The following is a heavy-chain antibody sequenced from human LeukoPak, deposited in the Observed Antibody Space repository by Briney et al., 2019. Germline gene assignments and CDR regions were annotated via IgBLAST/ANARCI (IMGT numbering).Heavy chain of an antibody. CDR3: ARGLRGYTGNEDY. V-gene: IGHV3-23*01. CDR2: ISGSGDST. J-gene: IGHJ4*02. D-gene: IGHD5-12*01. CDR1: GFTFNSYA. Sequence: PGGSLRLSCAASGFTFNSYAMNWVRQAPGKGLECVSGISGSGDSTYYADSVKGRFTISRDNSKNTLYLQMNSLRAEDTAVYYCARGLRGYTGNEDYWGQGTLVTVSS.